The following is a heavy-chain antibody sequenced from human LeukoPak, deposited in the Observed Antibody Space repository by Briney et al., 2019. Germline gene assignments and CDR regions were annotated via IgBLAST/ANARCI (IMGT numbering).Heavy chain of an antibody. CDR2: LYTGGSA. CDR1: GFTVSNNY. Sequence: GGSLRLSCAASGFTVSNNYMSRVRQAPGKGLEWVSVLYTGGSAYYADSVKGRFTISRDNSKNTLYLQMNSLSAEDTAVYYCARDVQLDYWGQGTLVTVSS. J-gene: IGHJ4*02. V-gene: IGHV3-53*01. CDR3: ARDVQLDY.